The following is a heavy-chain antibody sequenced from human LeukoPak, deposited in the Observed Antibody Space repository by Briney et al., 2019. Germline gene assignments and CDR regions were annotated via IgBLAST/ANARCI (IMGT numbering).Heavy chain of an antibody. CDR3: ARDRGIAVAGYAFDI. J-gene: IGHJ3*02. CDR1: GYTFTGYY. CDR2: INPNSGGT. Sequence: ASVKVSCKASGYTFTGYYMHWVRQARGQGLEWMGWINPNSGGTNYAQKFQGRVTMTRDTSISTAYIELSRLRSDDTAVYYCARDRGIAVAGYAFDIWGQGTMVTVSS. D-gene: IGHD6-19*01. V-gene: IGHV1-2*02.